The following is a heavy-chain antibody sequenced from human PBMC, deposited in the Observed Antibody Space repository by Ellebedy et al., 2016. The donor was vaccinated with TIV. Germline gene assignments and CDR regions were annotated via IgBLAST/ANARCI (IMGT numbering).Heavy chain of an antibody. CDR3: AREIIAFDY. Sequence: PGGSLRLSCAASGFTFSSYAMHWVRQAPGKGLEWVSSVSSSNSYIYYADSVKGRFTISRDNAKNSLYLQMNSLRVEDTAVYYCAREIIAFDYWGQGTLVTVSS. V-gene: IGHV3-21*01. J-gene: IGHJ4*02. CDR2: VSSSNSYI. CDR1: GFTFSSYA.